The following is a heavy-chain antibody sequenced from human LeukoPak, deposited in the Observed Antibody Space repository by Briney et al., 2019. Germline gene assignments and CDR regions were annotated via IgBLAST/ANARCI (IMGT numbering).Heavy chain of an antibody. J-gene: IGHJ6*02. CDR2: FDPEDGET. CDR1: GYTLTELS. D-gene: IGHD3-10*01. CDR3: ATKPYSITMVRGVPPGGYYGMDV. V-gene: IGHV1-24*01. Sequence: ASVKVSCKVSGYTLTELSMHWVRQAPGKGLEWMGGFDPEDGETIYAQKFQGRVTMTEDTSTDTAYMELSSLRSEDTAVYCCATKPYSITMVRGVPPGGYYGMDVWGQGTTVTVSS.